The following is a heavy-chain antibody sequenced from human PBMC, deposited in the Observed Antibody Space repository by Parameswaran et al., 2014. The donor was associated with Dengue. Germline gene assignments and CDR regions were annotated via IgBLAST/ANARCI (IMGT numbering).Heavy chain of an antibody. D-gene: IGHD1-7*01. Sequence: AGGSLRLSCKASGYTFTGYYMHWVRQAPGQGLEWMGWINPNSGGTNYAQKFQGRVTMTRDTSISTAYMELSRLRSDDTAVYYCARERNWNYVSWFDPWGQGTLVTVSS. CDR1: GYTFTGYY. V-gene: IGHV1-2*02. J-gene: IGHJ5*02. CDR2: INPNSGGT. CDR3: ARERNWNYVSWFDP.